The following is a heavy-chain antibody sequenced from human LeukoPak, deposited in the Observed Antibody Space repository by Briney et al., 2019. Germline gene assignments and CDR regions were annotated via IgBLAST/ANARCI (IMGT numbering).Heavy chain of an antibody. CDR3: ARDASSYSGSYGY. V-gene: IGHV1-2*02. D-gene: IGHD1-26*01. CDR1: GYTFTGYY. Sequence: ASVKVSCKASGYTFTGYYMHWVRQAAGQGLEWMGWINPNSGGTNYAQKFQGRVTMTRDTSISTAYMELSRLRSDDTAVYYCARDASSYSGSYGYWGQGTLVTVSS. J-gene: IGHJ4*02. CDR2: INPNSGGT.